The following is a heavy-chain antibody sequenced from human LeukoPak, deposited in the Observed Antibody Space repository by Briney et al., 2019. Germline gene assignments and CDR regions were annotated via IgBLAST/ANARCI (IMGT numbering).Heavy chain of an antibody. D-gene: IGHD3-10*01. V-gene: IGHV3-48*03. CDR2: ISRCGSTV. J-gene: IGHJ3*02. CDR3: ARDLAGPMVRGVIDAFDI. Sequence: GGSLSLSCAASGFTFSSFEMNWVRQTPGKGLEWVSYISRCGSTVYYADSVRGRFTISRDNAKNSLYLQMNSLRDEDTAVYYCARDLAGPMVRGVIDAFDIWGQGTMVTVSS. CDR1: GFTFSSFE.